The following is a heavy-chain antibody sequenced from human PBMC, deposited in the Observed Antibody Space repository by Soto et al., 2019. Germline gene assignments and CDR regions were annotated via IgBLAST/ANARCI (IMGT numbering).Heavy chain of an antibody. CDR2: IFHSMGA. J-gene: IGHJ5*02. D-gene: IGHD3-10*01. V-gene: IGHV4-4*08. Sequence: PSETLSLTCTVSGGSTTSDYWSWIRQLPGKGLEWLGYIFHSMGAKYNPSVKSRVTLSVYTSKNQLLLKLSSVTAAYKALYYDDRFHYGAASYYIAVYLFDPWSQRTL. CDR3: DRFHYGAASYYIAVYLFDP. CDR1: GGSTTSDY.